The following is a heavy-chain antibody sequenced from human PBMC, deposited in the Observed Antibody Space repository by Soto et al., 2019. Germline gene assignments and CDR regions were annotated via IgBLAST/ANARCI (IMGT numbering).Heavy chain of an antibody. V-gene: IGHV1-69*12. J-gene: IGHJ5*02. CDR2: IIPIFGTA. CDR3: AREVGVVVVAASWFDP. Sequence: QVQLVQSGAEVKKPGSSVKVSCKAAGGTFSSYAISWVRQAPGQGLELMGGIIPIFGTANYAQKFQGRVTITADESTSTAYMELSSLRSQDTAVYHCAREVGVVVVAASWFDPWGQGTLVTVSS. CDR1: GGTFSSYA. D-gene: IGHD2-15*01.